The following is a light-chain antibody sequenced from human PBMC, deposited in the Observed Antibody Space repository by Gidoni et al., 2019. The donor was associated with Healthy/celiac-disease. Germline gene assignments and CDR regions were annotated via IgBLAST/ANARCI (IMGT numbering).Light chain of an antibody. Sequence: DIQLTQSPSFLSASVGDRVTITCRASQGISSYLAWYQQKPGKAPKLLIYAASTLQSGVPSRFSGGGSGAELPLTISRLQPEDFATYYCQRLNSSVTFGQGTKLEIK. V-gene: IGKV1-9*01. CDR2: AAS. CDR1: QGISSY. J-gene: IGKJ2*01. CDR3: QRLNSSVT.